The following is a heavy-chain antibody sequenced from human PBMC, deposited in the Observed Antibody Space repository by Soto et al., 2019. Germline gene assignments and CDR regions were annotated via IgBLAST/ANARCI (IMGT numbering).Heavy chain of an antibody. J-gene: IGHJ6*03. V-gene: IGHV4-59*01. D-gene: IGHD2-2*01. Sequence: SETLSLTCTVSGGSISSYYWSWIRQPPGKGLEWIGYIYYSGSTNYNPSLKSRVTISVDTSKNQFSLKLSSVTAADTAVYYCARALSSCSSTSCYRYYYYYMDVWGKGTTVTVSS. CDR2: IYYSGST. CDR1: GGSISSYY. CDR3: ARALSSCSSTSCYRYYYYYMDV.